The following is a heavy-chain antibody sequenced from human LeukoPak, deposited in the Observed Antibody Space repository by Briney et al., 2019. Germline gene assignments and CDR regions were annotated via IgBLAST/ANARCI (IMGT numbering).Heavy chain of an antibody. V-gene: IGHV4-59*01. CDR2: IYYSGST. Sequence: SETLSLTCTVSGGSISSYYWSWIRQPPGKGLEWIGYIYYSGSTNYNPSLKSRVTISVDTSKNQFSLKLSSVTAADTAVYYCARDSMVANHYFDYWGQGTLVTVSS. CDR1: GGSISSYY. D-gene: IGHD5-12*01. CDR3: ARDSMVANHYFDY. J-gene: IGHJ4*02.